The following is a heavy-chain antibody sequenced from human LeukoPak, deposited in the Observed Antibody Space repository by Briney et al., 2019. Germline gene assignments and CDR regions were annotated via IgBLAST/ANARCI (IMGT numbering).Heavy chain of an antibody. CDR1: GFTFSTYW. CDR3: VRGGRSRGDY. D-gene: IGHD1-26*01. V-gene: IGHV3-7*01. CDR2: IKQDGSEK. J-gene: IGHJ4*02. Sequence: GGSLRLSCAASGFTFSTYWMDWFRQTPGKGLEWVANIKQDGSEKYYVDSVKGRFTISRDNAKNSLYLLMNSLGAEDTAMYYCVRGGRSRGDYWGQGTLVTVSS.